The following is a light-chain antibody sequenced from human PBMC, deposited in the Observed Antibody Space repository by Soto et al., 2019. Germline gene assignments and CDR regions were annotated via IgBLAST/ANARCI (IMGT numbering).Light chain of an antibody. CDR2: KAS. CDR1: QSISSW. CDR3: QQYYSFPYT. J-gene: IGKJ2*01. Sequence: EIQITQSASTVSASVGDRVTITCRASQSISSWLAWYQQKPGKAPKLLIYKASSLESGVPSRFSGSGSGTDFTLTISCLQSEDFATYYCQQYYSFPYTFGQGTKVDI. V-gene: IGKV1-5*03.